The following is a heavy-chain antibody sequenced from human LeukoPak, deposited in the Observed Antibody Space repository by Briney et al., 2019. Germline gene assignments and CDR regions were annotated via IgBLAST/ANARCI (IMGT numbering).Heavy chain of an antibody. CDR1: GFTFSSYW. V-gene: IGHV3-48*04. J-gene: IGHJ4*02. CDR2: ISSSSSTI. Sequence: GGSLRLSCAASGFTFSSYWMSWVRQAPGKGLEWVSYISSSSSTIYYADSVKGRFTNSRDNAKNSLYLQMNSLRAEDTAVYYCARGVKTMAVQWLAPRGDYFDYWGQGTLVTVSS. D-gene: IGHD6-19*01. CDR3: ARGVKTMAVQWLAPRGDYFDY.